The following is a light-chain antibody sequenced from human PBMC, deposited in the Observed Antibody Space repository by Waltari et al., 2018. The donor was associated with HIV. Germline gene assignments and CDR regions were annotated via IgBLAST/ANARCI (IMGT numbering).Light chain of an antibody. Sequence: QSVMTQPPSASGTPGQRVNISCSGRNSNIGSNAVNWYQQVPGTAPKLLIYSNNQRPSGVPDRFSGSKSGNSASLAISGLRSEDEADYYCAAWDDSRNGEVIFGGGTKLTVL. CDR2: SNN. CDR1: NSNIGSNA. V-gene: IGLV1-44*01. J-gene: IGLJ2*01. CDR3: AAWDDSRNGEVI.